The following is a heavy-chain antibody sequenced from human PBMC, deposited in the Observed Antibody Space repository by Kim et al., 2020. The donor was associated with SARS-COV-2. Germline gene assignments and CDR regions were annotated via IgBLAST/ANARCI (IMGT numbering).Heavy chain of an antibody. V-gene: IGHV6-1*01. CDR2: TYYRSKWYN. J-gene: IGHJ6*02. CDR3: VRSVQASGKHYGMDV. D-gene: IGHD1-26*01. CDR1: GDSVSSNTAT. Sequence: SQTLSLTCVISGDSVSSNTATWNWIRQSPSRGLEWLGRTYYRSKWYNDYAVSVKSRITINPDTSKNQFSLQLNSVTPEDTAMYYCVRSVQASGKHYGMDVWGQGTTVTVSS.